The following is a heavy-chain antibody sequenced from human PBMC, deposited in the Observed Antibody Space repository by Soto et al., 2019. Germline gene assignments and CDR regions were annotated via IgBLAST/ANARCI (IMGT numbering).Heavy chain of an antibody. CDR2: MNPNSGNT. D-gene: IGHD2-15*01. V-gene: IGHV1-8*01. CDR3: ARKGCSGGSCYSDY. CDR1: GYTFTSYD. J-gene: IGHJ4*02. Sequence: QVQLVQSGAEVKKPGASVKVSCKASGYTFTSYDINWVRQATGQGLGWMGWMNPNSGNTGYAQKFQGRVTMTRNTSISTAYMELSSLRSEDTAVYDCARKGCSGGSCYSDYWGQGTLVTVSS.